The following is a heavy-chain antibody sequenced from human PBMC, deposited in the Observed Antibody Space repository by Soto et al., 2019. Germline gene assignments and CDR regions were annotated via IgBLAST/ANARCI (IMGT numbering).Heavy chain of an antibody. CDR3: ATGRHRAYYYYYGMDV. CDR2: FDPEDGET. Sequence: ASVKVSCKVSGYTLTELSMHWVRQAPGKGLEWMGGFDPEDGETIYAQKFQGRVTMTEDTSTDTAYMELSSLRSEDTAVYYCATGRHRAYYYYYGMDVWGQGTTVTVSS. J-gene: IGHJ6*02. CDR1: GYTLTELS. V-gene: IGHV1-24*01.